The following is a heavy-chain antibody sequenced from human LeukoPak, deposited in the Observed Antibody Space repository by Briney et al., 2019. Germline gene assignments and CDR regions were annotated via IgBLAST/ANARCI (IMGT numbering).Heavy chain of an antibody. D-gene: IGHD1-20*01. CDR1: GGSISTSNYY. J-gene: IGHJ4*02. CDR3: ARRITGTTSDSFDY. CDR2: IFYSEST. Sequence: SETLSLTCTVSGGSISTSNYYWGWIRQPPGKGLEWIGNIFYSESTYYSPSLRSRVTISVDTSKNQFSLKLSSVTAADTAVYYCARRITGTTSDSFDYWGQGTLVTVSS. V-gene: IGHV4-39*07.